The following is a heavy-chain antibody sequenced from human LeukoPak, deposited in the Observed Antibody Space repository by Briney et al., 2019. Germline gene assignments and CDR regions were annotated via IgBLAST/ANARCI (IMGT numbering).Heavy chain of an antibody. Sequence: GGSLRLSCAASGFTFSSYSMNWVRQAPGKGLEWVSSISSSSSYIYYADSVKGRFTISRDNAKNSLYLQMNSLRAEDTAVYYCARASRIRRFLEWLLRSHGMGVWGQGTTVTVSS. CDR1: GFTFSSYS. D-gene: IGHD3-3*01. V-gene: IGHV3-21*01. CDR2: ISSSSSYI. J-gene: IGHJ6*02. CDR3: ARASRIRRFLEWLLRSHGMGV.